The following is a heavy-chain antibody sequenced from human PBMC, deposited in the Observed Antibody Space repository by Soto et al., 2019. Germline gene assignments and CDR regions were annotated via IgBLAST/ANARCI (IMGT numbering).Heavy chain of an antibody. J-gene: IGHJ5*02. CDR2: IYYSGST. D-gene: IGHD2-2*01. CDR3: APADILGVPAAIFGCFDP. V-gene: IGHV4-61*01. CDR1: GGSVSSGSYY. Sequence: PSETLSLTCTVSGGSVSSGSYYWSWIRQPPGKGLEWIGYIYYSGSTNYNPSLKSRVTISLDTSKNQCSLKLSSVTAADTAVYYCAPADILGVPAAIFGCFDPCGKGKMVNVSS.